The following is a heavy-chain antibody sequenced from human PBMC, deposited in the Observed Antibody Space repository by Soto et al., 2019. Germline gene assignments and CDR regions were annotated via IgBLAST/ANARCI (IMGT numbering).Heavy chain of an antibody. V-gene: IGHV1-18*04. CDR3: ARGSTMVRGVIWGSGYYYYYGMDV. D-gene: IGHD3-10*01. CDR2: ISAYNGNT. CDR1: GYTFTSYG. Sequence: SVKVSCKASGYTFTSYGISWVRQAPVQGLEWMGWISAYNGNTNYAQKLQGRVTMTTDTPTSTAYMELRSLRSDDTAVYYCARGSTMVRGVIWGSGYYYYYGMDVWGQGTTVTVSS. J-gene: IGHJ6*02.